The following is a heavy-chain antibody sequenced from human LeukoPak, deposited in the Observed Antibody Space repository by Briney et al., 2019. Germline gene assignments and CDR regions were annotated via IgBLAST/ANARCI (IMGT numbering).Heavy chain of an antibody. D-gene: IGHD2-21*02. CDR2: IYPGDSDT. CDR3: ARHDRIGGDEFNQFDP. J-gene: IGHJ5*02. Sequence: KGGESLKISCKGSGYSFTSYWIGWVRQMPGKGLEWMGIIYPGDSDTRYSPSFQGQVTISADKSISTAYLQWSSLKASDTAMYYCARHDRIGGDEFNQFDPWGQGTLVTVSS. CDR1: GYSFTSYW. V-gene: IGHV5-51*01.